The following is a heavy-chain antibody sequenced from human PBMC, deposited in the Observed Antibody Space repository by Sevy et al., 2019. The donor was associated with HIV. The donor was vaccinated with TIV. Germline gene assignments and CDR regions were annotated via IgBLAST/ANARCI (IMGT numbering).Heavy chain of an antibody. CDR1: GDSISSYY. CDR3: TRGEVQLWPSGFDY. Sequence: SETLSLTCTVSGDSISSYYWSWIRQPAGKGLEWIGRIYTSGRTNYNTSLKSRVTMSVDTSKNQFSLKLRSVTAADPAVYFCTRGEVQLWPSGFDYWGQGTLVTVSS. D-gene: IGHD1-1*01. CDR2: IYTSGRT. J-gene: IGHJ4*02. V-gene: IGHV4-4*07.